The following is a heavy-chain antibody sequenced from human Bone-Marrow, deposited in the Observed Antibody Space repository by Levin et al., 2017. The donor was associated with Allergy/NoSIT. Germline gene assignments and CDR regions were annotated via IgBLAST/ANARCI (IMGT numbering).Heavy chain of an antibody. Sequence: PGESLKISCAASGFTFSSYSMNWVRQAPGKGLEWVSSISASSSYMYYADSVKGRFTISRDNAKNSMDLEMNSLTPDDTAVYYCATANRAGSPDDWGQGILVIVSS. D-gene: IGHD6-19*01. V-gene: IGHV3-21*01. CDR3: ATANRAGSPDD. CDR1: GFTFSSYS. J-gene: IGHJ4*02. CDR2: ISASSSYM.